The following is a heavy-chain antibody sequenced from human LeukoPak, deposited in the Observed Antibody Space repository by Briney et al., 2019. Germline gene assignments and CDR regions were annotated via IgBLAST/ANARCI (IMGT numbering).Heavy chain of an antibody. V-gene: IGHV7-4-1*02. J-gene: IGHJ5*02. CDR1: GYTFTSYA. D-gene: IGHD1-26*01. CDR2: INTNTGNP. Sequence: ASAKVSCKASGYTFTSYAMNWVRQAPGQGLEWMGWINTNTGNPTYAQGFTGRFVFSLDTSVSTAYLQISSLKAEDTAVYYCARGQGATVPQVGKNWFDPWGQGTRVTVSS. CDR3: ARGQGATVPQVGKNWFDP.